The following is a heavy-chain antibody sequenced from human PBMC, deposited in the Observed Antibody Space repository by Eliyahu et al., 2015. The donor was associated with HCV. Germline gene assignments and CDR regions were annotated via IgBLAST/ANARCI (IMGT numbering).Heavy chain of an antibody. D-gene: IGHD2-15*01. CDR1: GFXFANAW. CDR3: ATVGGPQYCSGGPCYWVDY. V-gene: IGHV3-15*02. CDR2: XRSKTDGGTI. Sequence: EVQLVESGGALVKPGGSLRLXCAGSGFXFANAWLXWVRPAPGKGLEWVGRXRSKTDGGTIDYAAPVKGRIIISRDDSKNTLYLQMESLKTEDTGVYYCATVGGPQYCSGGPCYWVDYWGQGTLVTVSS. J-gene: IGHJ4*02.